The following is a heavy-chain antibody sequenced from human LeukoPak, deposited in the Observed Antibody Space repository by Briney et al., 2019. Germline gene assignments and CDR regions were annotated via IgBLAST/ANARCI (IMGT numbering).Heavy chain of an antibody. D-gene: IGHD6-13*01. CDR1: GGSISSGDYY. CDR2: IYYSGST. J-gene: IGHJ4*02. CDR3: ARGTIAAAVNDRGVVTKLLDY. V-gene: IGHV4-30-4*01. Sequence: PSETLSLTCTVSGGSISSGDYYWSWIRQPPGKGLEWIGYIYYSGSTYYNPSLKSRVTISVDTSKNQFSLKLSSVTAADTAVYYCARGTIAAAVNDRGVVTKLLDYWGQGTLVTVSS.